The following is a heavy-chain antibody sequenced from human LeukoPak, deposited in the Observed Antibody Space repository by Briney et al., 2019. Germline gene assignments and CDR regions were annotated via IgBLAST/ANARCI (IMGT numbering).Heavy chain of an antibody. CDR2: ISAYNGNT. D-gene: IGHD6-19*01. J-gene: IGHJ4*02. Sequence: ASVKVSCKASGYNFISYGIRWVRQAPGQGLEWMGWISAYNGNTNYAPNLQGRVTMTTDTSTSTAYMELSSLRSEDTAVYYCAGRRGEYSSGWYGHFDYWGQGTLVTVSS. CDR1: GYNFISYG. CDR3: AGRRGEYSSGWYGHFDY. V-gene: IGHV1-18*01.